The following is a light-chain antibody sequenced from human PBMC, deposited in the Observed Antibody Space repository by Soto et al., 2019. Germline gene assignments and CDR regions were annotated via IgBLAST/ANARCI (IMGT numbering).Light chain of an antibody. CDR3: QQYNNWHQT. J-gene: IGKJ1*01. V-gene: IGKV3-15*01. CDR1: QSVGSN. Sequence: ETVMTQSPATLSVSPGERATLSCRAGQSVGSNLAWYQQKPGQAPRLLIYDAFTRATGIPGRFSGSGSGTEFTLTISSLQSEDFAVYYCQQYNNWHQTFDQGTKVDIK. CDR2: DAF.